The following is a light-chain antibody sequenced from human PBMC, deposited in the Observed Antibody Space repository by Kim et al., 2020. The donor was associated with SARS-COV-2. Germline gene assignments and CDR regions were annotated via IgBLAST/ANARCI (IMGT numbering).Light chain of an antibody. CDR2: EDI. Sequence: SYELTQPPSVSVSPGQTAIITCSGSNLGDKNVCWYQQRPGQSPLLVIYEDIKRPSGIPERVSGSNSGNTATLTISGTQAMDEADYYCQAWDSSTVVFGRG. V-gene: IGLV3-1*01. J-gene: IGLJ2*01. CDR1: NLGDKN. CDR3: QAWDSSTVV.